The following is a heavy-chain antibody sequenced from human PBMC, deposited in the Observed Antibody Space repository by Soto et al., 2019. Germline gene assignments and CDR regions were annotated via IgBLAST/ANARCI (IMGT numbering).Heavy chain of an antibody. V-gene: IGHV3-48*02. CDR2: TDSSSTST. CDR3: ARDAPPMDV. CDR1: GFTFSTYW. Sequence: GGSLRLSCVASGFTFSTYWMHWVRQAPGEGLEWVSYTDSSSTSTYYADSVKGRFTISRDKAKNSLYLQMNSLRDEDKAVYYCARDAPPMDVWGQGTTVTVSS. J-gene: IGHJ6*02.